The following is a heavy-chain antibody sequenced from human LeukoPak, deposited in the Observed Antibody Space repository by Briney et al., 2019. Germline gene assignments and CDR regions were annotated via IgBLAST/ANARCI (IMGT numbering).Heavy chain of an antibody. J-gene: IGHJ4*02. Sequence: SETLSLTCTVSGGSISSGDYYWSWIRQPPGKGLEWIGYIYYSGSTYYNPSLKSRVTISVDTSKNQFSLKLSSVTAADTAVYYCARAMNYYDRAFDYWGQGTLVTVSS. D-gene: IGHD3-22*01. CDR3: ARAMNYYDRAFDY. V-gene: IGHV4-30-4*01. CDR1: GGSISSGDYY. CDR2: IYYSGST.